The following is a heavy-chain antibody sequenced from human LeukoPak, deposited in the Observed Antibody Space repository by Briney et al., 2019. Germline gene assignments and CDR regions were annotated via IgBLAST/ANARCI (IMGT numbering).Heavy chain of an antibody. Sequence: GASVKVSCKASGYTFTGYYMHWVRQAPGQGLEWMGWINPNSGGTNYAQKFQGRVTMTRDTSISTAYMELSRLRSDDTAVYYCAREAYSSSWYRGRDYWGQGTLVTVSS. CDR2: INPNSGGT. CDR3: AREAYSSSWYRGRDY. CDR1: GYTFTGYY. J-gene: IGHJ4*02. D-gene: IGHD6-13*01. V-gene: IGHV1-2*02.